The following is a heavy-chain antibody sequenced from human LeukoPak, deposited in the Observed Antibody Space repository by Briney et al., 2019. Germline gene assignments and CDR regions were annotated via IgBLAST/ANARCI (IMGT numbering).Heavy chain of an antibody. J-gene: IGHJ1*01. V-gene: IGHV4-4*07. Sequence: SETLSLTCTVSGDSISPYYWSWIRQPAGKGLEWTGRIYSTGSANYNPSLKSRVTMSVDTSKNQFSLRLSSVTAADTAVYYCARDSPNYYGSGTYYIWGQGTLATVSS. D-gene: IGHD3-10*01. CDR2: IYSTGSA. CDR1: GDSISPYY. CDR3: ARDSPNYYGSGTYYI.